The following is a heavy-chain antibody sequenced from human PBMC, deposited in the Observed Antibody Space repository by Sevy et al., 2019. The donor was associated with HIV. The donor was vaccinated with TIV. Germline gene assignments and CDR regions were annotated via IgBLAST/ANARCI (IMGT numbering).Heavy chain of an antibody. J-gene: IGHJ4*02. D-gene: IGHD3-10*01. V-gene: IGHV3-30-3*01. Sequence: GGSLRLSCAASGFTFSSYAMHWVRQAPGKGLEWVAVISYDGSNKYYADSVKGRFTISRDNSKNTLYLQMNSLRTEDTAVYYCARDRGSGKNVFFDYWGEGTLVTVS. CDR3: ARDRGSGKNVFFDY. CDR1: GFTFSSYA. CDR2: ISYDGSNK.